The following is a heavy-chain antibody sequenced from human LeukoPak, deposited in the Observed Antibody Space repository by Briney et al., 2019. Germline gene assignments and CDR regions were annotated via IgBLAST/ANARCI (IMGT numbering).Heavy chain of an antibody. V-gene: IGHV3-7*01. Sequence: GGSLRLSCAASGFTFNNHWMAWVRQAPGEGREWVANIKQDGSEKYYVDSVKGRFTISRDNAKNSLYLQMNSLRAEDTAVFYCTRDGFSRISVFGVVSDAFDIWGQGTLVTVSS. D-gene: IGHD3-3*01. CDR3: TRDGFSRISVFGVVSDAFDI. J-gene: IGHJ3*02. CDR2: IKQDGSEK. CDR1: GFTFNNHW.